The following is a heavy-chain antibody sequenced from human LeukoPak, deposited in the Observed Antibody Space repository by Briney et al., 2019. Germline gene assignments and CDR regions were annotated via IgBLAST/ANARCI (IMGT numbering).Heavy chain of an antibody. J-gene: IGHJ4*02. V-gene: IGHV1-2*02. CDR1: GYTFTIHH. CDR3: ARDYSTSSWDR. D-gene: IGHD6-13*01. CDR2: INTNTGGT. Sequence: ASVKVSCKASGYTFTIHHIQWVRQAPGQGLEWMGWINTNTGGTTYSQKFQGGITMTRDPSITTAYMELSSLRSDDTAVYFCARDYSTSSWDRWGQGTLVTVSS.